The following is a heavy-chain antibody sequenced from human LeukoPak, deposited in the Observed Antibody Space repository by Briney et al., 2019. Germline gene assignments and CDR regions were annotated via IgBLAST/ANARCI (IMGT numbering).Heavy chain of an antibody. Sequence: SETLSLTCTVSRASISSSSYYWGWIRQPPGKGLEWIGSIYYSGSTYYNPSLKSRVTISVDTSKNQFSLKLSSVTAADTAVYYWARNRPNVGGSYCTSTSCYIGYWYFDLWGRGTLVTVSS. V-gene: IGHV4-39*01. CDR1: RASISSSSYY. J-gene: IGHJ2*01. CDR3: ARNRPNVGGSYCTSTSCYIGYWYFDL. D-gene: IGHD2-2*02. CDR2: IYYSGST.